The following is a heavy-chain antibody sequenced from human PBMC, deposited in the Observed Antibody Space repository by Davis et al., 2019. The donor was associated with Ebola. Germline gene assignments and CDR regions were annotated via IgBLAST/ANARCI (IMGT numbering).Heavy chain of an antibody. D-gene: IGHD3-9*01. CDR1: GFTFSSYS. CDR3: TKDRYFDWLWDY. Sequence: GESLKISCAASGFTFSSYSMNWVRQAPGKGLVWVSRIKSDGSTKSYADSVKGRFTISRDNARNTLYLQMNSLRAEDTAVYYCTKDRYFDWLWDYWGQGTLVTVSS. J-gene: IGHJ4*02. CDR2: IKSDGSTK. V-gene: IGHV3-74*01.